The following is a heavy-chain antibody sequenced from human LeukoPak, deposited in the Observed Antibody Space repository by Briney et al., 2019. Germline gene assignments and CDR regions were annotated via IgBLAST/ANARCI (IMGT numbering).Heavy chain of an antibody. J-gene: IGHJ4*02. CDR1: GFSFDDYA. V-gene: IGHV3-43*02. D-gene: IGHD6-13*01. CDR3: AKDTGITPSGISGFFDF. Sequence: GGSLRLSCAASGFSFDDYAMHWVRQAPGKGLEWVSLFSGDGDSTYYADSVKGRFTISRDNSKDSLYLQMNSLRTEDTALYYCAKDTGITPSGISGFFDFWGQGTLVTVSS. CDR2: FSGDGDST.